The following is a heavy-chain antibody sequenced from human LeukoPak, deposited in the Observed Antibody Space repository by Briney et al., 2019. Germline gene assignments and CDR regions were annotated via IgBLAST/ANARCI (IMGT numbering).Heavy chain of an antibody. J-gene: IGHJ4*02. CDR1: AFTFSNYG. Sequence: PGGSLTLSCAASAFTFSNYGMHWARQAPGKGLEGVAFIRYDGSNKYYADSVKGRFTIYRDNSKNTLYLKMNSLRAEDTAVYYCAKDPGAHYYGSGSYRRGSYFDYWGQGTLVTVSS. D-gene: IGHD3-10*01. CDR3: AKDPGAHYYGSGSYRRGSYFDY. V-gene: IGHV3-30*02. CDR2: IRYDGSNK.